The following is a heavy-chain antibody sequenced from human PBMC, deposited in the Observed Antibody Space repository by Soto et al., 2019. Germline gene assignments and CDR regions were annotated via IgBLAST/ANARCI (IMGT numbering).Heavy chain of an antibody. CDR1: GGPFSNYA. CDR2: IIPVFGTP. J-gene: IGHJ6*02. V-gene: IGHV1-69*06. CDR3: ARDRHDYGDYYYGMEV. D-gene: IGHD4-17*01. Sequence: QVQLGQSGAEVQKPGSSVKVSCKASGGPFSNYAISWVRQVPGQGLEWMGGIIPVFGTPNYAQKFQGRVTITADKSTRTAYMELSSLRSEDTAVYYCARDRHDYGDYYYGMEVWGQGTTVTVSS.